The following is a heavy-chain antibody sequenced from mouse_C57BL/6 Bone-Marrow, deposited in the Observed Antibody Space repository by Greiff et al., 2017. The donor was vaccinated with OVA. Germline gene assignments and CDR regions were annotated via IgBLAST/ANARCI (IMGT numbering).Heavy chain of an antibody. CDR3: AGEFITTDFDY. V-gene: IGHV1-64*01. CDR1: GYTFTSYW. D-gene: IGHD1-1*01. J-gene: IGHJ2*01. Sequence: VQLQQSGAELVKPGASVKLSCKASGYTFTSYWMHWVKQRPGQGLEWIGMIHPNSGSTNYNEKFKSKATLTVDKSSSTAYMQLSSLTSEDSAVYYCAGEFITTDFDYWGQGTTLTVSS. CDR2: IHPNSGST.